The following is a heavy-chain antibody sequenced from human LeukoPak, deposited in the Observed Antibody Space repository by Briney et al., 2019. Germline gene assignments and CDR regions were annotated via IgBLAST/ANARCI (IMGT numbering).Heavy chain of an antibody. D-gene: IGHD3-10*01. CDR1: GFTLYDYA. CDR3: AKDMITIVRGVTYGMDV. Sequence: GGSLRLSCPASGFTLYDYAMHWVRQAPGKGLAWVSGISWKSGSIGYADSVKGRFTISRDNAKNTLYLQMNSLRDEDTALYYCAKDMITIVRGVTYGMDVWGQGTTVTVSS. J-gene: IGHJ6*02. CDR2: ISWKSGSI. V-gene: IGHV3-9*01.